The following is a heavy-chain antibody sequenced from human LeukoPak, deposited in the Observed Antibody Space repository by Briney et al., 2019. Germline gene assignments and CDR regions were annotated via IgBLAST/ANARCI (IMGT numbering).Heavy chain of an antibody. Sequence: PGGSLRLSCAASGFTFSSCAMSWARQAPGKGLEWVSAISGSGGSTYYADSVKGRFTISRDNSKNTLYLQMNSLRAEDTAVYYCVGDDILTGYYSGDYWGQGTLVTVSS. CDR3: VGDDILTGYYSGDY. CDR1: GFTFSSCA. V-gene: IGHV3-23*01. J-gene: IGHJ4*02. CDR2: ISGSGGST. D-gene: IGHD3-9*01.